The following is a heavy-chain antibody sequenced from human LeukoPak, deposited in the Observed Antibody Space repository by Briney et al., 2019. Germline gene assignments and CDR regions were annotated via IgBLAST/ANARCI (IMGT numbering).Heavy chain of an antibody. J-gene: IGHJ6*03. CDR2: ISFSRSYI. CDR3: ARDGQYYDFWSGPPVYYYYMDV. D-gene: IGHD3-3*01. CDR1: GFTFSDYY. Sequence: GGSLRLSCAASGFTFSDYYMSWVRQAPGKGLEWVSSISFSRSYIYYADSVRGRFTISRDSAENSLYLQMNSLRAEDTAVYYCARDGQYYDFWSGPPVYYYYMDVWGKGTTVTVSS. V-gene: IGHV3-21*06.